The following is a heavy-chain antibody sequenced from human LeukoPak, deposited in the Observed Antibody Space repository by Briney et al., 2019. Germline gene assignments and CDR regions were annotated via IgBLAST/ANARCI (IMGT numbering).Heavy chain of an antibody. CDR1: GFTFSSYV. Sequence: GGSLRLSCAASGFTFSSYVMSWVRQAPGKGLEWVSAIGNSGSSTYYADSVKGRFTISRDNSKNTLYLQMNCLRAEDTAVYYCAKDMVRGVILHAFDIWGQGTMVTVSS. CDR2: IGNSGSST. CDR3: AKDMVRGVILHAFDI. V-gene: IGHV3-23*01. J-gene: IGHJ3*02. D-gene: IGHD3-10*01.